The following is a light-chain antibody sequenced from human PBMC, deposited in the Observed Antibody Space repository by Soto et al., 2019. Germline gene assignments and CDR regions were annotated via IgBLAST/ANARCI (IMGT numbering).Light chain of an antibody. CDR3: LQKYFYPFT. J-gene: IGKJ3*01. CDR2: AAS. Sequence: AIQMTQSPSSPSASVGDRVTITCRASQGIRNDLDWFQQKPGKAPKLLIYAASNLQSGVPARFSGSGSGTDFTLTISSLQPEDFATYYCLQKYFYPFTFGPGTKVDIK. CDR1: QGIRND. V-gene: IGKV1-6*01.